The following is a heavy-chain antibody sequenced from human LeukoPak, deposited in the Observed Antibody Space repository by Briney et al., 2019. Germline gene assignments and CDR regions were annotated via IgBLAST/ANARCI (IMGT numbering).Heavy chain of an antibody. Sequence: GGSLRLSCAASGVTFSNARMNWARQAPGKGLEWVGRIKTLTDGRTTDYAAPVNGRLTISRDDSKHTLYLQMNSLKREDTAVYYCTTDEPEQGAVGGLNYWGQGTLVTVSS. V-gene: IGHV3-15*07. CDR3: TTDEPEQGAVGGLNY. J-gene: IGHJ4*02. CDR1: GVTFSNAR. D-gene: IGHD1/OR15-1a*01. CDR2: IKTLTDGRTT.